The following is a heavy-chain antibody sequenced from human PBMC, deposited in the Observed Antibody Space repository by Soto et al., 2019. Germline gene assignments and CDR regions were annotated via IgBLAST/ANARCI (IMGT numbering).Heavy chain of an antibody. J-gene: IGHJ6*02. Sequence: HPGGSLRLSCAASGFTFSSYAMHWFRQAPGKGLEWVAVISYDGSNKYYADSVKGRFTISRDNSKNTLYLQMNSLRAEDTAVYYCARDPPGAEKYSYGYGMDVWGQGTTVTVSS. CDR2: ISYDGSNK. D-gene: IGHD5-18*01. V-gene: IGHV3-30-3*01. CDR3: ARDPPGAEKYSYGYGMDV. CDR1: GFTFSSYA.